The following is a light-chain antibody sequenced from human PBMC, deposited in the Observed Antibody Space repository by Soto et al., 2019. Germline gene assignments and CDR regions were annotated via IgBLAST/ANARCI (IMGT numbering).Light chain of an antibody. Sequence: EIVMTQSPATLSVSPGERATLSCRASQSIRGNLAWYRQKPGQAPRLLIYGASTRATGIPDRFSGTGSGTEFTLTISSLQSEDFAVYFCQQYNDWPKTFGQGTKVDIK. V-gene: IGKV3-15*01. CDR3: QQYNDWPKT. CDR1: QSIRGN. J-gene: IGKJ1*01. CDR2: GAS.